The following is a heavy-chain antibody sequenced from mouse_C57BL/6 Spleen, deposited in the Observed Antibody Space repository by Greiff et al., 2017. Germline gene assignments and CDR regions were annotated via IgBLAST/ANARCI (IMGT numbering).Heavy chain of an antibody. D-gene: IGHD3-2*02. J-gene: IGHJ4*01. CDR1: GYTFTDYE. CDR2: IDPETGGT. CDR3: TREDSSSIYAMDY. Sequence: VQLQPPGAELVRPGASVTLSCKASGYTFTDYEMHWVKQTPVHGLEWIGAIDPETGGTAYNQKFKGTAILTADKSSSTAYMELRSLTSEDSAVYYCTREDSSSIYAMDYWGQGTSVTVSA. V-gene: IGHV1-15*01.